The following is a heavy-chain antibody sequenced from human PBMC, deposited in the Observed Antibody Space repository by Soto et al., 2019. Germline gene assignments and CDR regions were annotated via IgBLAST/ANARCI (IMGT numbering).Heavy chain of an antibody. CDR2: IYYSGST. Sequence: SETLSLTCTVSGGSISSYYWSWIRQPPGKGLEWIGYIYYSGSTNYNPSLKSRVTISVDTSKNQFSLKLSSVTAADTAVYYCARVWYYDILTGYAPYNWFDPWGQGTLVTVSS. V-gene: IGHV4-59*01. D-gene: IGHD3-9*01. CDR1: GGSISSYY. CDR3: ARVWYYDILTGYAPYNWFDP. J-gene: IGHJ5*02.